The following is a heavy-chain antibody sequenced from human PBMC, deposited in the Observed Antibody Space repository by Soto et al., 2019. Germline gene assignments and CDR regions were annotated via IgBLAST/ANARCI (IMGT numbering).Heavy chain of an antibody. J-gene: IGHJ6*02. D-gene: IGHD2-15*01. V-gene: IGHV4-59*01. Sequence: SPTLSLTCTVSGGSISSYYWSWIRQPPGKGLEWIGYIYYSGSTNYNPSLKSRVTISVDTSKNQFSLKLSSVTAADTAVYYCARGEGGDYYYYYGMDVWGQGTTVTVSS. CDR3: ARGEGGDYYYYYGMDV. CDR2: IYYSGST. CDR1: GGSISSYY.